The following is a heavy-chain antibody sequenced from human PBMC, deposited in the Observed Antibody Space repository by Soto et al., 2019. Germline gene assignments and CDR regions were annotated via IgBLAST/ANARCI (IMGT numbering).Heavy chain of an antibody. CDR3: AREKDQFENIVVVPGPLYV. Sequence: ASVKVSCKASGYTFANYAMHWVRQAPGQRLEWMGWINAGNGNTKYPQKLQGRVTITRDTSASIAYMELSSLRSEDTAVYYCAREKDQFENIVVVPGPLYVWGQGTTVTVSS. V-gene: IGHV1-3*01. D-gene: IGHD2-2*01. J-gene: IGHJ6*02. CDR2: INAGNGNT. CDR1: GYTFANYA.